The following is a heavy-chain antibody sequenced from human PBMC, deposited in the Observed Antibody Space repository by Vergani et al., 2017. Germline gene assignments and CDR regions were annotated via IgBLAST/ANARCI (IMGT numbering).Heavy chain of an antibody. CDR1: GGSISSYY. D-gene: IGHD7-27*01. CDR3: ASANWGWGNGAFDI. Sequence: QLQLQESGPGLVKPSETLSLTCTVSGGSISSYYWSWIRQPPGKGLEWIGYIYYSGSTNYNPSLKSRVTISVDTSKNQFSLKLSSVTAADTAVYYCASANWGWGNGAFDIWGQGTMVTVSS. V-gene: IGHV4-59*01. CDR2: IYYSGST. J-gene: IGHJ3*02.